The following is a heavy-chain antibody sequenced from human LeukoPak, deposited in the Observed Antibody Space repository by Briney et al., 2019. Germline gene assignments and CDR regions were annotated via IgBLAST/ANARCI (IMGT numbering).Heavy chain of an antibody. V-gene: IGHV3-9*01. D-gene: IGHD4-17*01. Sequence: GGSLRLSCAASGFTFDDYAMHWVRQAPGKGLEWVSGISWNSGSIGYTDSVKGRFTISRDNAKNSLYLQMNSLRAEDTALYYCAKGNGDYYYYYGMDVWGQGTTVTVSS. CDR1: GFTFDDYA. CDR2: ISWNSGSI. CDR3: AKGNGDYYYYYGMDV. J-gene: IGHJ6*02.